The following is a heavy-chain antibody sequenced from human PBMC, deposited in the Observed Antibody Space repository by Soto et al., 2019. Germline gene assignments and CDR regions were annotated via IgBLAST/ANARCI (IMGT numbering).Heavy chain of an antibody. CDR3: AKDRYDSSGDLYYFDY. V-gene: IGHV3-23*01. D-gene: IGHD3-22*01. CDR2: ISGSPSST. J-gene: IGHJ4*02. CDR1: GFTFSTYA. Sequence: PGGSLRLSCAASGFTFSTYAMSWVRQTPGKGLEWVSAISGSPSSTYYADSAKGRFTISRDNSKKTLFLQMSSLRAEDTAVYYCAKDRYDSSGDLYYFDYWGQGTLVTVYS.